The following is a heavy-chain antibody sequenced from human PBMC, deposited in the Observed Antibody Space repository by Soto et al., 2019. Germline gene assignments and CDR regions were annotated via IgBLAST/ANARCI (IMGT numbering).Heavy chain of an antibody. Sequence: QVQLVQSGAEVKKPGASVKVSCKASGYTFTSYGISWVRQASGQGLEWMGWISAYNGNTKYAQKLQGRVTMTTDTSTSKAYMELRSLSSDETGVYYCARAEAYKWNDGGWFGPWGQGTLVTVCS. CDR3: ARAEAYKWNDGGWFGP. V-gene: IGHV1-18*01. J-gene: IGHJ5*02. CDR2: ISAYNGNT. D-gene: IGHD1-1*01. CDR1: GYTFTSYG.